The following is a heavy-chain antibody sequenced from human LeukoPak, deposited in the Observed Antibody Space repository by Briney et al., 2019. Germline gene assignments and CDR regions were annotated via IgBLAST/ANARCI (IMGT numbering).Heavy chain of an antibody. Sequence: SQTLSLTCTVSGGSISSGGYYWSWIRQHPGKGLEWIGYIYYSGSTYYNPSLKGRVTISVDTSKNQFSLKLSSVTAADTAVYYCARGFGNYYYYYMDVWGKGTTVTVSS. J-gene: IGHJ6*03. CDR3: ARGFGNYYYYYMDV. V-gene: IGHV4-31*03. D-gene: IGHD3-10*01. CDR2: IYYSGST. CDR1: GGSISSGGYY.